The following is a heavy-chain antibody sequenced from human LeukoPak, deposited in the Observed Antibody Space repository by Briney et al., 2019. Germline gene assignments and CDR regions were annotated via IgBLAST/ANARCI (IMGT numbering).Heavy chain of an antibody. V-gene: IGHV3-30*03. CDR1: GFTLSNYG. Sequence: GGSLRLSCAASGFTLSNYGMHWVRQAPGKGLEWVAVISYDGSDEYYADSVKGRFTISRDNSKSTLFLQLNSLRAEDTAVYYCASGWEIKSLDYWGQGTLVTVSS. D-gene: IGHD1-26*01. J-gene: IGHJ4*02. CDR2: ISYDGSDE. CDR3: ASGWEIKSLDY.